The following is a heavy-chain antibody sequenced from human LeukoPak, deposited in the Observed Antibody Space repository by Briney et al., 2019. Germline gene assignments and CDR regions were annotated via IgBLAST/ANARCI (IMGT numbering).Heavy chain of an antibody. V-gene: IGHV4-39*01. D-gene: IGHD1-26*01. Sequence: PSETLSLTCTVSGGSISSSSYYWGWIRPPPGKGLEWIRSIYYSGSTYYNPSLKSRVTISVDTSKNQFSLKLSSVTAADTAVYYCARHVVGATFIYYFDYWGQGTLVTVSS. CDR3: ARHVVGATFIYYFDY. CDR2: IYYSGST. J-gene: IGHJ4*02. CDR1: GGSISSSSYY.